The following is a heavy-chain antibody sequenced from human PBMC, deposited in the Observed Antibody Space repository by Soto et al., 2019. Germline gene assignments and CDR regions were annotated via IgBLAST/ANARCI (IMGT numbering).Heavy chain of an antibody. J-gene: IGHJ3*02. CDR1: GFTFSSYG. V-gene: IGHV3-30*18. D-gene: IGHD3-9*01. Sequence: GGSLRLSCAAPGFTFSSYGMHWVRQAPGKGLEWVAVIPYDGSNKYYADSVKGRFTISRDNSKNTLYLQMNSLRAEDTAVYYCAKGAAYYDILTGYPLDAFDIWGQGTMVTVSS. CDR3: AKGAAYYDILTGYPLDAFDI. CDR2: IPYDGSNK.